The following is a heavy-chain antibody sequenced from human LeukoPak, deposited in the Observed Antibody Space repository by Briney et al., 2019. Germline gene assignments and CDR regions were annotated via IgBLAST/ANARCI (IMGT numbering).Heavy chain of an antibody. V-gene: IGHV4-39*07. D-gene: IGHD6-19*01. Sequence: SETLSLTCTVSGGSIITTNYYWGWIRQPPGKGLEWIGSIYYSGNTYYKPSLKSRVTISVDTSKNQFSLKLTSVTAADTAVYYCARDRLRLLPAFDIWVQGTMVTVSS. CDR2: IYYSGNT. CDR1: GGSIITTNYY. J-gene: IGHJ3*02. CDR3: ARDRLRLLPAFDI.